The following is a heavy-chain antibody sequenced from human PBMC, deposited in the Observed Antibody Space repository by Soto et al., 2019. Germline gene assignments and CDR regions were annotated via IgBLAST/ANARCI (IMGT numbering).Heavy chain of an antibody. Sequence: ASVKVSCKASGYTFTGYYMHWVRQAPGQGLEWMGWINPNSGGTNYAQKFQGWVTMTRDTSISTAYMELSRLRYDDTAVYYCARSIGVTGDWFDPWGQGTLVTVSS. V-gene: IGHV1-2*04. D-gene: IGHD1-20*01. CDR2: INPNSGGT. CDR3: ARSIGVTGDWFDP. CDR1: GYTFTGYY. J-gene: IGHJ5*02.